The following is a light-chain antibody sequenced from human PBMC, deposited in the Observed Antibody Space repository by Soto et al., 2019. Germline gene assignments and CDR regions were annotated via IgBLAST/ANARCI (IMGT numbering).Light chain of an antibody. CDR2: DVT. CDR1: SSDIGTYNS. Sequence: QPVLTQPASVSGSPGQSITISCTGTSSDIGTYNSVSWYQQHAGKVPKLMIYDVTNRPSGVSDRFSGSKSGNTASLTISGLQPEDEADYYCTSYTTSSTLLFGGGTKLTV. V-gene: IGLV2-14*01. J-gene: IGLJ2*01. CDR3: TSYTTSSTLL.